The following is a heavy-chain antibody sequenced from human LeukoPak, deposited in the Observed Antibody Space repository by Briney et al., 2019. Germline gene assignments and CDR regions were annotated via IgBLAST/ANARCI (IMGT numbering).Heavy chain of an antibody. CDR2: IYYSGST. Sequence: SETLSLTCTVSGGSISSYYWSWIRQPPGKGLEWIGYIYYSGSTNYNPSLKGRVSISVDRSKNQFSLRLSSVTAADTAVYYCASTTLYYYDSSGPDAFDVWGQGTMVTVSS. CDR1: GGSISSYY. J-gene: IGHJ3*01. V-gene: IGHV4-59*12. D-gene: IGHD3-22*01. CDR3: ASTTLYYYDSSGPDAFDV.